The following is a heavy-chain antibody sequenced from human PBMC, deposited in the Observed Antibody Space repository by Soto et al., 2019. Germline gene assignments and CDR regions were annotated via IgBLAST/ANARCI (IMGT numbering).Heavy chain of an antibody. CDR3: ARDLDVLLWFGEPSDY. D-gene: IGHD3-10*01. CDR2: ISAYNGNT. CDR1: GYTFTSYG. J-gene: IGHJ4*02. V-gene: IGHV1-18*01. Sequence: ASVKVSCKASGYTFTSYGISWVRQAPGQGLEWMGWISAYNGNTNYAQKLRGRVTMTTDTSTSTAYMELRSLRSDDTAVYYCARDLDVLLWFGEPSDYWGQGTLVTVSS.